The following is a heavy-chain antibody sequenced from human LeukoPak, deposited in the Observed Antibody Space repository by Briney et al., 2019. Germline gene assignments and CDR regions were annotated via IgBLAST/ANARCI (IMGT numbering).Heavy chain of an antibody. J-gene: IGHJ4*02. V-gene: IGHV4-4*09. CDR2: IYTSGST. D-gene: IGHD4-11*01. CDR3: ARQSDYSLQFDY. Sequence: PSETLSLTCTVSGGSISSYYWSWIRQPPGKGLEWIGYIYTSGSTNYNPSLKSRVTISVDTSKNQFSLKLSSVTAADTAVYYCARQSDYSLQFDYWGQGALVTVSS. CDR1: GGSISSYY.